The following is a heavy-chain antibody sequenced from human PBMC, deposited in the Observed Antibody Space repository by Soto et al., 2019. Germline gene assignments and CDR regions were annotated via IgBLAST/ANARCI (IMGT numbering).Heavy chain of an antibody. CDR3: ARDGFWSGYYPRGVAGWFDP. Sequence: ASVKVSCKASGYTFTSYYMHWVRQAPGQGLEWMGIINPSGGSTSYAQKFQGRVTMTRDTSTSTVYMELSSLRSEDTAVYYCARDGFWSGYYPRGVAGWFDPWGQGTLVTVSS. CDR1: GYTFTSYY. D-gene: IGHD3-3*01. V-gene: IGHV1-46*03. J-gene: IGHJ5*02. CDR2: INPSGGST.